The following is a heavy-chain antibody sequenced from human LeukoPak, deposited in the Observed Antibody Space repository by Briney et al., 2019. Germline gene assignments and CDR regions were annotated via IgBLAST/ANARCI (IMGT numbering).Heavy chain of an antibody. D-gene: IGHD3-10*01. CDR1: GFTFSNYW. Sequence: GGSLRLSCAASGFTFSNYWMSWVRQAPGKGLEWVANIRPDAGEKNYAESVKGRFTISRDNTKNSLYLQLNSLRVEDTAIYYCARSGPIDYWGQGTLVTVSS. CDR3: ARSGPIDY. V-gene: IGHV3-7*01. J-gene: IGHJ4*02. CDR2: IRPDAGEK.